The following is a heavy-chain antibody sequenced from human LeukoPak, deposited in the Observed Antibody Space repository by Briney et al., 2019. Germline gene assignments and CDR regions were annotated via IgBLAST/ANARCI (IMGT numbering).Heavy chain of an antibody. J-gene: IGHJ5*02. Sequence: ASVKVSCKASGYTFTSYYTHWVRQAPGQGLEWMGIINPSGGSTSYAQKFQGRVTMTRDTSTSTVYMELSSLRSEDTAVYYCARDSSDIAAAGISWFDPWGQGTLVTVSS. CDR3: ARDSSDIAAAGISWFDP. D-gene: IGHD6-13*01. CDR2: INPSGGST. CDR1: GYTFTSYY. V-gene: IGHV1-46*01.